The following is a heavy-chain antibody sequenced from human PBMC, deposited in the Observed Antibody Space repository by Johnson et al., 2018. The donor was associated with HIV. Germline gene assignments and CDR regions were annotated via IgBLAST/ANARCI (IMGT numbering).Heavy chain of an antibody. CDR2: IRYDGSNK. V-gene: IGHV3-30*02. CDR1: GFTFSSYG. J-gene: IGHJ3*02. D-gene: IGHD1-7*01. CDR3: AKERRNYLVFGAFDI. Sequence: QVQLVESGGGVVQPGGSLRLSCAASGFTFSSYGMHWVRQAPGKGLEWVSFIRYDGSNKYYADSVTGRFTISRDNSKNTLYLQMNSLRAEDTAVYYCAKERRNYLVFGAFDIWGQGTMVTVSS.